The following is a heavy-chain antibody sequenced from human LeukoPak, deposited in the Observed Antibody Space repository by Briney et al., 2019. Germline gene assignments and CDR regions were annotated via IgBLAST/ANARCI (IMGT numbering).Heavy chain of an antibody. CDR1: GGSFSNDA. CDR2: IIPTYGAT. D-gene: IGHD2-2*01. V-gene: IGHV1-69*05. Sequence: SVKVSCKASGGSFSNDAISWVRQAPGQGLEWMGQIIPTYGATNYAQKFEDRVTISMDESPDTANMELSSLRSDDTAVYYCAREARYCEHTSCYPAFGLWGQGTPVTVSS. CDR3: AREARYCEHTSCYPAFGL. J-gene: IGHJ3*01.